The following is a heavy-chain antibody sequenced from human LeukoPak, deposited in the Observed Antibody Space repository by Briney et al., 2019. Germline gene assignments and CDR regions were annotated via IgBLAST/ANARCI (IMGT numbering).Heavy chain of an antibody. CDR3: ARDGGLTVTTLVYYYYGMDV. CDR1: GYTFTGYY. Sequence: ASVKVSCKASGYTFTGYYMHWVRQAPGQGLEWMGWINPNSGGTKYAQKFQGRVTMARDTSISTAYMELSRLRSDDTAVYYCARDGGLTVTTLVYYYYGMDVWGQGTTVTVSS. V-gene: IGHV1-2*02. D-gene: IGHD4-11*01. CDR2: INPNSGGT. J-gene: IGHJ6*02.